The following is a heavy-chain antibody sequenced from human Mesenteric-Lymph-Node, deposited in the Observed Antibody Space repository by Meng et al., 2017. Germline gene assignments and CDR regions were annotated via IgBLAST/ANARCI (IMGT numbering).Heavy chain of an antibody. CDR3: ARSQVLRYFDWSPIFDY. D-gene: IGHD3-9*01. J-gene: IGHJ4*02. CDR2: INHGGST. CDR1: GGSFSGYD. V-gene: IGHV4-34*01. Sequence: GSLRLSCAVSGGSFSGYDWSWSWIRQPPGKGLEWIGEINHGGSTNYNPSLKSRVTISVDTSKNRFSLKLSSVTAADPAVYYCARSQVLRYFDWSPIFDYWGQGKLVTVSS.